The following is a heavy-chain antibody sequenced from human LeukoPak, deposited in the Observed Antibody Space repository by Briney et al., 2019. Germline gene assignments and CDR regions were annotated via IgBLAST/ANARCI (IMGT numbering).Heavy chain of an antibody. J-gene: IGHJ6*02. CDR1: GYTLTELS. Sequence: ASVKASCKVSGYTLTELSMHWVRQAPGKGLEWMGGFDPEDGETIYAQKFQGRVTMTRNTSISTAYMELSSLRSEDTAVYYCARYSYYYYGMDVWGQGTTVTVSS. D-gene: IGHD2-15*01. V-gene: IGHV1-24*01. CDR2: FDPEDGET. CDR3: ARYSYYYYGMDV.